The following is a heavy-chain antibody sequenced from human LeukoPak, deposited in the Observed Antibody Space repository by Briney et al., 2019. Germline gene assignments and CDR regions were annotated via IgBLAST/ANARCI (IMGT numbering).Heavy chain of an antibody. V-gene: IGHV4-38-2*01. CDR3: ARASGSYGSGSYYYYGMDV. D-gene: IGHD3-10*01. CDR1: GYSISSGYY. CDR2: IFHSGST. J-gene: IGHJ6*04. Sequence: SETLSLTCAVSGYSISSGYYWGRIRQPPGEGLGWIGSIFHSGSTYYNPSLKSRVNMSVHTSKNQNSLKLSSVTAADTAVYYCARASGSYGSGSYYYYGMDVWGKGTTVTVSS.